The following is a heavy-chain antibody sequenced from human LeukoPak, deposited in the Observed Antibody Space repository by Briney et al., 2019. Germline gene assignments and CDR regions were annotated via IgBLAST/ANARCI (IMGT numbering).Heavy chain of an antibody. CDR2: FDPEDGEK. D-gene: IGHD1-14*01. CDR1: GYTLTELS. CDR3: STEINHIGAGGRC. Sequence: ASVKVSCKVSGYTLTELSMQWVRQAPGTGLEWMGGFDPEDGEKIYAAKFQGRVTMISRKYTNTTHLEPRSRRREEQAVLYCSTEINHIGAGGRCWGQGTLVTVSS. V-gene: IGHV1-24*01. J-gene: IGHJ4*02.